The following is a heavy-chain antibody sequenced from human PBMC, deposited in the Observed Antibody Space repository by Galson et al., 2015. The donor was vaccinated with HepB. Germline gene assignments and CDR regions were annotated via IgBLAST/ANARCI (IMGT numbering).Heavy chain of an antibody. CDR3: ARDGVVGRATHVVDY. CDR1: GYTFTSYA. J-gene: IGHJ4*02. D-gene: IGHD1-26*01. CDR2: INTNTGNP. V-gene: IGHV7-4-1*02. Sequence: SVKVSCKASGYTFTSYAMNWVRQAPGQGLEWMGWINTNTGNPTYAQGFTGRFVFSLDTSVSTAYLQISSLKAEDTAVYYCARDGVVGRATHVVDYWGQGTLVTVSS.